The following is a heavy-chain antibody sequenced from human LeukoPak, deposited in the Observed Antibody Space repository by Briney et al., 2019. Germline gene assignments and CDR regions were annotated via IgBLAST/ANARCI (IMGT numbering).Heavy chain of an antibody. CDR3: ARHVVTPGELDY. V-gene: IGHV3-23*01. J-gene: IGHJ4*02. CDR1: GFTFSSYA. D-gene: IGHD4-23*01. Sequence: GGSLRLSCAASGFTFSSYAMSWVRQAPGKGLEWVSAISGSGGSTYYADSVKGRFTISRDNSKNTLYLQMNSLRAEDTAAYYCARHVVTPGELDYWGQGTLVTVSS. CDR2: ISGSGGST.